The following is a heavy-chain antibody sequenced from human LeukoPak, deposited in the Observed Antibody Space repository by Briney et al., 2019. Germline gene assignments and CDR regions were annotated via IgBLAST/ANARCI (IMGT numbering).Heavy chain of an antibody. J-gene: IGHJ6*02. CDR2: MYSGGST. CDR3: ARSYSNHLFGMDV. CDR1: GFTVSSYY. Sequence: GGSLILSCAASGFTVSSYYMTWVRQAPGKGLEWVSVMYSGGSTYYADSVKGRVAISRDNSQNTVFLQMNSVRVEDTAVYYCARSYSNHLFGMDVWGQGTAVTVSS. D-gene: IGHD4-11*01. V-gene: IGHV3-66*01.